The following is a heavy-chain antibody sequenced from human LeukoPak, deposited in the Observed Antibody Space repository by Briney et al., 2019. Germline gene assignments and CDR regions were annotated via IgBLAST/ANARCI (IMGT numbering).Heavy chain of an antibody. CDR2: ISSSSTYI. Sequence: GGSLRLSCAASGFAFSTYSMKWVRQAPGKGLEWVSSISSSSTYIYYADSVKGRLTISRDNAKNSLYLQMNSLRAEDTAVYYCAREHYYDSSPYWGQGTLVTVSS. J-gene: IGHJ4*02. D-gene: IGHD3-22*01. V-gene: IGHV3-21*01. CDR1: GFAFSTYS. CDR3: AREHYYDSSPY.